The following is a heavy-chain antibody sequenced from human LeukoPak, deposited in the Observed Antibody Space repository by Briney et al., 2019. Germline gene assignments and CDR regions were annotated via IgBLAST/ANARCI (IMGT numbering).Heavy chain of an antibody. CDR2: ISSSSSII. Sequence: GGSLRLSCAASGFTFSSNSMNWVRQAPGKGLEWVSYISSSSSIIYYADSVKGRFTISRDNAKNSLYLQMNSLRAEDTAVYYCANRGYGSGSSELALFDYWGQGTLVTVSS. CDR3: ANRGYGSGSSELALFDY. V-gene: IGHV3-48*01. CDR1: GFTFSSNS. J-gene: IGHJ4*02. D-gene: IGHD3-10*01.